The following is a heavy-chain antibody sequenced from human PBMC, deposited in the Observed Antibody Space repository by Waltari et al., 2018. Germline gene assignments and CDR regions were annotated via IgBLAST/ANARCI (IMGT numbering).Heavy chain of an antibody. CDR1: GYTLTSYT. V-gene: IGHV1-3*01. CDR2: ISSGNGKT. CDR3: ARDLTGYYDDNNGYYYGPSVFDY. Sequence: QVHLAQSGAEVKKPGASVKISCTASGYTLTSYTIHWVRQAPGQRLEWMGWISSGNGKTKYSQTVQGRLTMTRDTSASTVYMEMNSVRSEDTAVYYCARDLTGYYDDNNGYYYGPSVFDYWGQGTLVTVSS. D-gene: IGHD3-22*01. J-gene: IGHJ4*02.